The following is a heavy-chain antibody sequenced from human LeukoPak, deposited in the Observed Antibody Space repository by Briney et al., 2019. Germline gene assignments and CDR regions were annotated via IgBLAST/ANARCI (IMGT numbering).Heavy chain of an antibody. CDR3: ARDRPYDILTGYSGYYYGLDV. Sequence: GGSLRLSCAASGFTFSSYGMHWVRQAPGKGLEWVAVKWYDGSNKYYADSVKGRFTVSRDNSKNTLSLQMNSLSAEDTAVYYCARDRPYDILTGYSGYYYGLDVWGQGTTVTVSS. CDR1: GFTFSSYG. CDR2: KWYDGSNK. V-gene: IGHV3-33*01. J-gene: IGHJ6*02. D-gene: IGHD3-9*01.